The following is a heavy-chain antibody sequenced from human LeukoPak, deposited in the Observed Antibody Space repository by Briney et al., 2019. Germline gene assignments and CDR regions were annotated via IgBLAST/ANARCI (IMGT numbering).Heavy chain of an antibody. CDR2: INPNSGGT. D-gene: IGHD4-17*01. CDR1: GYTFTGYY. CDR3: ARDSPKDYGDYVLTK. V-gene: IGHV1-2*02. Sequence: ASVKASCKASGYTFTGYYMHWVRQAPGQGLEWMGWINPNSGGTNYAQKFQGRVTMTRDTSISTAYMELSRLRSDDTAVYYCARDSPKDYGDYVLTKWGQGTLVTVSS. J-gene: IGHJ4*02.